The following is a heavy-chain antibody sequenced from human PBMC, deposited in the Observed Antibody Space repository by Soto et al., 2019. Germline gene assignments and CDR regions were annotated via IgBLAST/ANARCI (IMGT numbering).Heavy chain of an antibody. CDR2: VSGSGGST. J-gene: IGHJ4*02. CDR3: ARRGPGTYFDY. V-gene: IGHV3-23*01. Sequence: EVQLLESGGGLVQPGGSLRLSCAASGFTFSSYAMRWVRQAPGKGLEWVSAVSGSGGSTYYADSVKGRFTISRDNSKNTLYLQMNSLSAADTAVYYCARRGPGTYFDYWGQGTLVTVSS. D-gene: IGHD6-13*01. CDR1: GFTFSSYA.